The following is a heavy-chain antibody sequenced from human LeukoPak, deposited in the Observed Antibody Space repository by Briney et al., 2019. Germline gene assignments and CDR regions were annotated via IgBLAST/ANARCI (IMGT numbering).Heavy chain of an antibody. D-gene: IGHD2-2*01. CDR3: ARADDIVVVPAAMEY. Sequence: GGSLRLSCAASGFTFSSYSMNWVRQAPGKGLEWVSSISSSSSYICYADSVKGRFTISRDNAKNSLYLQMNSLRAEDTAVYYCARADDIVVVPAAMEYWGQGTLVTVSS. CDR1: GFTFSSYS. V-gene: IGHV3-21*01. J-gene: IGHJ4*02. CDR2: ISSSSSYI.